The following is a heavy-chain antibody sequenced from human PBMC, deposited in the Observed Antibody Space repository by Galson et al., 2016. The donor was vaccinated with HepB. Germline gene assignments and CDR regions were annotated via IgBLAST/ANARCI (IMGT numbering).Heavy chain of an antibody. V-gene: IGHV4-39*01. CDR3: AGPGFGLILYGFDP. D-gene: IGHD2-15*01. CDR2: IYYSGST. CDR1: GGSISSNTYY. J-gene: IGHJ5*02. Sequence: SETLSLTCTVSGGSISSNTYYWGWIRQPPGKGLEWIGSIYYSGSTYYNPSLKSRVTISVDTSKNQFSLKLSSVTAADTALYYFAGPGFGLILYGFDPWGQGTLVTVSS.